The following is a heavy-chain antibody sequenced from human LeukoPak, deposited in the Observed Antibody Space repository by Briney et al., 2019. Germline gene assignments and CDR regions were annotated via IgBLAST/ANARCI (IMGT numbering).Heavy chain of an antibody. V-gene: IGHV4-59*13. J-gene: IGHJ1*01. CDR1: GGSLSSYY. Sequence: SETLSLTCTVSGGSLSSYYWSWIRQPPGGGLEWIGYIYYSESSNYNPSLRSRVTISVDPSKSHFSLKLRSVTAADTAVYFCARGEMATIFLWGQGTRVTVSS. D-gene: IGHD5-24*01. CDR2: IYYSESS. CDR3: ARGEMATIFL.